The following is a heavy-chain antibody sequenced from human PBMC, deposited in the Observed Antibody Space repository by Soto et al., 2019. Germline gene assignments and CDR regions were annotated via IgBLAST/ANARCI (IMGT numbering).Heavy chain of an antibody. CDR1: GYPFSSYG. J-gene: IGHJ5*02. CDR3: ARDPGTDLGVPSGWFDP. CDR2: ISAYNGNT. Sequence: QVQLVQSGPEVKKSGASVKVSCKASGYPFSSYGITWVRQAPGQGLEWMGWISAYNGNTDYAQKLQGRVTMTTDTSASPAYMELRSLRSDDTALYYCARDPGTDLGVPSGWFDPWGQGTLVTVSS. V-gene: IGHV1-18*01. D-gene: IGHD1-1*01.